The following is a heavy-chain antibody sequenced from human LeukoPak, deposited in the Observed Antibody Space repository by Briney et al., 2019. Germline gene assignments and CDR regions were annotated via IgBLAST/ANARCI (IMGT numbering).Heavy chain of an antibody. V-gene: IGHV4-38-2*02. CDR3: AREGSAVAAWFDP. J-gene: IGHJ5*02. CDR2: IYHSGST. CDR1: GGSISSSY. D-gene: IGHD6-19*01. Sequence: PSETLSLTCTVSGGSISSSYWGWIRQPPGKGLEWIGSIYHSGSTYYNPSLKSRVTISVDTSKNQFSLKLSSVTAADTAVYYCAREGSAVAAWFDPWGQGTLVTVSS.